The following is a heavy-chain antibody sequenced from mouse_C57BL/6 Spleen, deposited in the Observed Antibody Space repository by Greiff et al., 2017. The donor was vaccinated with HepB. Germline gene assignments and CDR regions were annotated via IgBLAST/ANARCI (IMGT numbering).Heavy chain of an antibody. V-gene: IGHV1-62-2*01. CDR1: GYTFTEYT. CDR2: FYPGSGSI. J-gene: IGHJ3*01. D-gene: IGHD2-5*01. Sequence: QVQLQQSGDELVKPGASVKLSCKASGYTFTEYTIHWVKQRSGQGLEWIGWFYPGSGSIKYNEKFKDKATLTADKSSSTVYMELSRLTSEDSAVYFCARHEDGAYYSNYGVFAWFAYWGQGTLVTVSA. CDR3: ARHEDGAYYSNYGVFAWFAY.